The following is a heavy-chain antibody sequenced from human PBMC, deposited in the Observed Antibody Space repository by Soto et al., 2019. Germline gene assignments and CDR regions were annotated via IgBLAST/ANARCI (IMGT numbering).Heavy chain of an antibody. CDR3: ETIGNGITGTEYYFDY. J-gene: IGHJ4*02. D-gene: IGHD1-20*01. Sequence: ASVKVSCKVSGYTLTELSMHWVRQAPGKGLEWMGGFDPEDGETIYAQKFQGRVTLTADTSTVTAYMELSSLRSEDTAVYYCETIGNGITGTEYYFDYWGQGTLVNVSS. CDR2: FDPEDGET. CDR1: GYTLTELS. V-gene: IGHV1-24*01.